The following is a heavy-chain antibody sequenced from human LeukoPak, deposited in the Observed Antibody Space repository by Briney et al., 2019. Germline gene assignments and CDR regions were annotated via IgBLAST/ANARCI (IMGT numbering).Heavy chain of an antibody. Sequence: SETLSLTCTVSGGSISSYYWSWLRQPPGKGLEWIGYIYTSGSTNYNPSLKSRVTISVDTSKNQFSLKLSSVTAADTAVYYCARNYDSSGYSWDYWGQGTLVTVSS. D-gene: IGHD3-22*01. J-gene: IGHJ4*02. CDR1: GGSISSYY. CDR3: ARNYDSSGYSWDY. CDR2: IYTSGST. V-gene: IGHV4-4*09.